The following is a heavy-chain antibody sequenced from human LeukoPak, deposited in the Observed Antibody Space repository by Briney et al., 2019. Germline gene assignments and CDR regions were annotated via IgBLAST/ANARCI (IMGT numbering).Heavy chain of an antibody. V-gene: IGHV4-38-2*02. CDR3: ARDAESDDHADFHI. Sequence: PSETLSLTCTVSRDSINSIYCWGWIRQPPGKGLEWIGHIHHSGSTTYNPSLQSRVTISIDTPKNQISLRLSSVTAADTAVYYCARDAESDDHADFHIWGQGTMVTVSS. CDR1: RDSINSIYC. D-gene: IGHD1-14*01. J-gene: IGHJ3*02. CDR2: IHHSGST.